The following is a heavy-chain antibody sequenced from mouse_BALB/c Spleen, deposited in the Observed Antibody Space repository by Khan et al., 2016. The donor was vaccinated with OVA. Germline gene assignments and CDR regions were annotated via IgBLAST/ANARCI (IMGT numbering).Heavy chain of an antibody. J-gene: IGHJ3*01. D-gene: IGHD2-14*01. V-gene: IGHV1-4*01. CDR2: INPSNGYT. Sequence: QIQLVQSGAELARPGASVKMSCKASGYTFTSYTIHWIKLRPGQGLEWIGYINPSNGYTNYNQKFKDKATLTADKSSTTAYMELSSLTSDDSALYTCGRDGAYHRNDGWIAYWGQGTLVTVAA. CDR3: GRDGAYHRNDGWIAY. CDR1: GYTFTSYT.